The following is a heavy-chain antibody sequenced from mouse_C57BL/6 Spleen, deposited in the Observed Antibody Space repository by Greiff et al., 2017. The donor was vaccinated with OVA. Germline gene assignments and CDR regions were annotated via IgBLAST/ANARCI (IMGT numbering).Heavy chain of an antibody. D-gene: IGHD1-1*01. CDR2: INPNNGGT. CDR3: ARRGLLLRFDY. CDR1: GYTFTDYY. J-gene: IGHJ2*01. V-gene: IGHV1-26*01. Sequence: EVQLQQSGPELVKPGASVKISCKASGYTFTDYYMNWVKQSHGKSLEWIGDINPNNGGTSYNQKFKGKATLTVDKSSSTAYMELRSLTSEDSAVYYCARRGLLLRFDYWGQGTTLTVSS.